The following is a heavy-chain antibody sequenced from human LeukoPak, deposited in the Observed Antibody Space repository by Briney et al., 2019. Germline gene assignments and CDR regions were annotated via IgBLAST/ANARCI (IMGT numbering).Heavy chain of an antibody. D-gene: IGHD6-13*01. Sequence: GASVKVSCKASGYTFTSYYMHWVRQAPGQGLEWMGIINPSGGSTSYAQKFQGRVTMTRDTSTSTVYMELSSLRSEDTAVYYCARSRSIPAAGNGMDVWGQGTTVTVSS. CDR1: GYTFTSYY. CDR2: INPSGGST. V-gene: IGHV1-46*01. CDR3: ARSRSIPAAGNGMDV. J-gene: IGHJ6*02.